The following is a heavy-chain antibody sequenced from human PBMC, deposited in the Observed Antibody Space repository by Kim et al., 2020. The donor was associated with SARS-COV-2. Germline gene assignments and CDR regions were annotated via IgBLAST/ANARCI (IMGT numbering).Heavy chain of an antibody. V-gene: IGHV3-49*03. Sequence: GGSLRLSCTASGFTFGDYAMSWFRQAPGKGLEWVGFIRSKAYGGTTEYAASVKGRFTISRDDSKSIAYLQMNSLKTEDTAVYYCTRRGSVDYDFWSGYPSVGGYGMDVWGQGTTVTVSS. CDR1: GFTFGDYA. CDR3: TRRGSVDYDFWSGYPSVGGYGMDV. CDR2: IRSKAYGGTT. D-gene: IGHD3-3*01. J-gene: IGHJ6*02.